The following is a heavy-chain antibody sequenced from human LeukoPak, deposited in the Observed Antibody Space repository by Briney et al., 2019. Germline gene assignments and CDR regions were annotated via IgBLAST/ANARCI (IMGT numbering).Heavy chain of an antibody. J-gene: IGHJ3*02. V-gene: IGHV4-34*01. Sequence: SETLSLTCAVYGGSFSGYYWSWIRQPPGKGLEWIGEINHSGSTNYDPSLKSRVTISVDTSKNQFSLKLSSVTAADTAVYYCARGYAAMDAFDIWGQGTMVTVSS. D-gene: IGHD4-17*01. CDR3: ARGYAAMDAFDI. CDR1: GGSFSGYY. CDR2: INHSGST.